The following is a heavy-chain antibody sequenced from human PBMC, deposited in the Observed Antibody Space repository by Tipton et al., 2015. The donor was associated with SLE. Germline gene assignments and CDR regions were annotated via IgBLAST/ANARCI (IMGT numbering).Heavy chain of an antibody. CDR3: ASSYDSSGYYDGGGY. CDR2: IYTSGST. V-gene: IGHV4-4*08. J-gene: IGHJ4*02. CDR1: GGSISSYY. D-gene: IGHD3-22*01. Sequence: VKPSETLSLTCTVSGGSISSYYWSWIRQPPGKGLAWIGYIYTSGSTNYNPSLKSRVTISVDTSKNQFSLKLSSVTAADTAVYYCASSYDSSGYYDGGGYWGQGTLVTVSS.